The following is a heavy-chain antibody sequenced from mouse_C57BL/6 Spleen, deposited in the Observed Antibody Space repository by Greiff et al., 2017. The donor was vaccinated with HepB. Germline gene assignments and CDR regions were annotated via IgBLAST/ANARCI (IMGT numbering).Heavy chain of an antibody. CDR2: INYDGSST. Sequence: EVQLVESEGGLVQPGSSMKLSCTASGFTFSDYYMAWVRQVPEKGLEWVANINYDGSSTYYLDSLKSRFIISRDNAKNILYLQMSSLKSEDTATYYCAYYSNLAGFAYWGQGTLVTVSA. D-gene: IGHD2-5*01. CDR3: AYYSNLAGFAY. J-gene: IGHJ3*01. V-gene: IGHV5-16*01. CDR1: GFTFSDYY.